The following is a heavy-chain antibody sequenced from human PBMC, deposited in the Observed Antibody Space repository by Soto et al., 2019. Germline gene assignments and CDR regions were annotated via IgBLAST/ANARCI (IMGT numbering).Heavy chain of an antibody. CDR1: GFTFSSYA. CDR2: ISGSGGST. Sequence: HPGGSLRLSCAASGFTFSSYAMSWVRQAPGKGLEWVSAISGSGGSTYYADSVKGRFTISRDNSKNTLYLQMNSLRAEDTAVYYCAKCRIAAARAMLGALDIWGQGTMVTVSS. CDR3: AKCRIAAARAMLGALDI. D-gene: IGHD6-13*01. J-gene: IGHJ3*02. V-gene: IGHV3-23*01.